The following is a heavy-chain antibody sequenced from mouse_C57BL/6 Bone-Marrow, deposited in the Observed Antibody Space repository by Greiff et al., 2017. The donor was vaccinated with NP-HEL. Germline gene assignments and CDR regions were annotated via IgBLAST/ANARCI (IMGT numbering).Heavy chain of an antibody. Sequence: QVQLQQPGTELVKPGTSVKLSCKSSGYTFTSYWMHWVKQRPGQGLEWIGNINPSNGGTNYNEKFKSKATLTVDKSSSTAYMQLSSLTSDDSAVYSGAREGRWLRRGYWYFDVGDTGTTVTVSS. CDR1: GYTFTSYW. V-gene: IGHV1-53*01. D-gene: IGHD2-2*01. J-gene: IGHJ1*03. CDR2: INPSNGGT. CDR3: AREGRWLRRGYWYFDV.